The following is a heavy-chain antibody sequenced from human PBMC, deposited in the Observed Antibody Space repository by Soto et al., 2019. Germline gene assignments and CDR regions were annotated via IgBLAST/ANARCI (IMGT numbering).Heavy chain of an antibody. D-gene: IGHD3-22*01. J-gene: IGHJ4*02. CDR2: ISGSGGST. CDR3: ANGGNYDSSGYYQVY. CDR1: GFTFSSYA. V-gene: IGHV3-23*01. Sequence: LRLSCAASGFTFSSYAMSWVRQAPGKGLEWVSAISGSGGSTYYADSVKGRFTISRDNSKNTLYLQMNSLRAEDTAVYYCANGGNYDSSGYYQVYWGQGTLVTVSS.